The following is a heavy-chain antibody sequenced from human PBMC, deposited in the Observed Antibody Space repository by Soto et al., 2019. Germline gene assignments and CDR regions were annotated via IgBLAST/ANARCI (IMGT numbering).Heavy chain of an antibody. CDR3: SGVLSGTPNYYYMDV. D-gene: IGHD2-15*01. V-gene: IGHV3-21*01. CDR1: GFIFNNHN. Sequence: PGGSLRLSCAASGFIFNNHNMNLIRQAPGKGLEWVSSIGTSSSYIYYADSLKGRFTISRDNAENSLYLQMNSLRAEDTAVYYCSGVLSGTPNYYYMDVWGEGTTVTVSS. CDR2: IGTSSSYI. J-gene: IGHJ6*03.